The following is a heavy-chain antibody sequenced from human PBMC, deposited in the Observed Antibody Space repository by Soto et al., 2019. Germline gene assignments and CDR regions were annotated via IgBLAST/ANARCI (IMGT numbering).Heavy chain of an antibody. CDR2: IIPIYGTD. Sequence: QVQLVQSGAEVKKPGSSVKVSCKASGGTFSSFTISWVRQSPGQGLEWMGGIIPIYGTDNYAQKFQGRVTLTADASTRIASMELSSLSSEDTAVYYCAKDRRSDWESYYYYAMDVWVQGTTVTVSS. V-gene: IGHV1-69*01. CDR3: AKDRRSDWESYYYYAMDV. D-gene: IGHD1-26*01. J-gene: IGHJ6*02. CDR1: GGTFSSFT.